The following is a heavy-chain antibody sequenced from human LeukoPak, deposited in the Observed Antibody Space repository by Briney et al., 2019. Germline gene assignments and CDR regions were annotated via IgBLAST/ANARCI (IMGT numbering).Heavy chain of an antibody. D-gene: IGHD3-10*01. CDR1: GFTVSSNY. V-gene: IGHV3-53*01. Sequence: GGSLRLSCAASGFTVSSNYMSWVRQAPGKGLERVSVIYSGGSTYYADSVKGRFTISRDNSKNTLYLQMNSLRAEDTAVYYCAKTSGSPHYFDYWGQGTLVTVSS. CDR2: IYSGGST. CDR3: AKTSGSPHYFDY. J-gene: IGHJ4*02.